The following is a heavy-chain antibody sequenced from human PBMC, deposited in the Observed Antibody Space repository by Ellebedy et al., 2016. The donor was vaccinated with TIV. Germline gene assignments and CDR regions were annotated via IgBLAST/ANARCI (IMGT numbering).Heavy chain of an antibody. D-gene: IGHD3-9*01. CDR2: ISAYNGNT. CDR1: GYTFTSYG. J-gene: IGHJ6*02. Sequence: ASVKVSXKASGYTFTSYGISWVRQAPGQGLEWMGRISAYNGNTNYAQKLQGRVTMTTDTSTSTAYMELRSLRSDDTAVYYCAREGRYYDILTGYLGYYGMDVWGQGTTVTVSS. V-gene: IGHV1-18*01. CDR3: AREGRYYDILTGYLGYYGMDV.